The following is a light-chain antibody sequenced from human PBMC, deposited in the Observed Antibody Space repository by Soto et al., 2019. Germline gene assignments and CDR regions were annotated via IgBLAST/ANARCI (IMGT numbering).Light chain of an antibody. CDR2: EVS. Sequence: QSALTQPASVSGSPGQSITISCTGTSSDVGGYNYVSWSQQLPGKAPKLVIYEVSNRPSGVSNRFSGSKSGNTASLTISGLQAEDEADYYCFSFTRSSTWVFGGGTKLTVL. J-gene: IGLJ3*02. V-gene: IGLV2-14*01. CDR1: SSDVGGYNY. CDR3: FSFTRSSTWV.